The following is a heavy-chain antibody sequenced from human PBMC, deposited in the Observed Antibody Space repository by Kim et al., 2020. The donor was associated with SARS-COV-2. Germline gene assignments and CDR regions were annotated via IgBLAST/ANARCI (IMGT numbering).Heavy chain of an antibody. CDR2: IWYDGSNK. CDR3: AKDFQDDYGDYSYNGMDV. V-gene: IGHV3-33*06. J-gene: IGHJ6*02. Sequence: GGSLRLSCAASGFTFSSYGMHWVRQAPGKGLEWVAVIWYDGSNKYYADSVKGRFTISRDNSKNTLYLQMNSLRAEDTAVYYCAKDFQDDYGDYSYNGMDVWGQGTTVTVSS. CDR1: GFTFSSYG. D-gene: IGHD4-17*01.